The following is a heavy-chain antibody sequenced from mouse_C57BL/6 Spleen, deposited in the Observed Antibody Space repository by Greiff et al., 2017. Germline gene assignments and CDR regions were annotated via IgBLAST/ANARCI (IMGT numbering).Heavy chain of an antibody. CDR2: IYPGDGDT. Sequence: QVQLQQSGAELVKPGASVKISCKASGYAFSSSWMNWVKPRPGKGLEWLGQIYPGDGDTNYNGKFKGKATLTADKSSSTAYMQLSSPTSEDSAVYFCASASSYYVAYWGKGTLVTVAA. D-gene: IGHD1-1*01. J-gene: IGHJ3*01. CDR3: ASASSYYVAY. V-gene: IGHV1-80*01. CDR1: GYAFSSSW.